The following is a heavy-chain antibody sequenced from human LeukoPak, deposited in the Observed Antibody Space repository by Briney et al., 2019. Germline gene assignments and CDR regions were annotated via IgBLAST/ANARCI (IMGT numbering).Heavy chain of an antibody. CDR2: ITSDGSST. Sequence: GGSLRLSCAASGSTFSSYWMYWVRQAPGKGLMWVSRITSDGSSTSYADSVKGRFTISRDNAKNTLYLQMNSLRAEDTAVYYCARGSAKGGRGLQWLVQGVNDYWGQGTLVTVSS. CDR3: ARGSAKGGRGLQWLVQGVNDY. J-gene: IGHJ4*02. D-gene: IGHD6-19*01. CDR1: GSTFSSYW. V-gene: IGHV3-74*01.